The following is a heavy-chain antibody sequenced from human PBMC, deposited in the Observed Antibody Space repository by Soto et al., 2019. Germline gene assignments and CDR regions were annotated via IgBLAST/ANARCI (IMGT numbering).Heavy chain of an antibody. CDR3: ARQVTMVRGVIGMDV. Sequence: GESLKISCKGSGYSFTSYWIGWVRQMPGKGLEWMGIIYPGDSDTRYSPSFQGQVTISADKSISTAYLQWSSLKASDTAMYYCARQVTMVRGVIGMDVWGQGTTVTVSS. CDR2: IYPGDSDT. J-gene: IGHJ6*02. CDR1: GYSFTSYW. D-gene: IGHD3-10*01. V-gene: IGHV5-51*01.